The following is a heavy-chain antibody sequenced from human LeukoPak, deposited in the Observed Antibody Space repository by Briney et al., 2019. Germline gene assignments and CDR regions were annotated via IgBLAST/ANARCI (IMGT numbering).Heavy chain of an antibody. Sequence: PGGSLRLSCVASGFTFSSYSINWVRQAPGKGLEWVSSISSSSNYIYCSDSIKGRFTISRDNTRNSLYLQMDSLRADDTAIYYCARVRGYSSSSGDFDYWGQGTLVTVSS. J-gene: IGHJ4*02. CDR1: GFTFSSYS. V-gene: IGHV3-21*06. D-gene: IGHD6-13*01. CDR3: ARVRGYSSSSGDFDY. CDR2: ISSSSNYI.